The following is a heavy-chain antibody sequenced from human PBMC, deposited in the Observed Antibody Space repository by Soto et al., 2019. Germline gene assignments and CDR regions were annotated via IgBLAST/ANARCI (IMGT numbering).Heavy chain of an antibody. CDR3: XXXXGSGYRAFDY. D-gene: IGHD2-15*01. CDR2: VNPILSMS. J-gene: IGHJ4*02. CDR1: GDTFSFYS. Sequence: QVQLVQSGAEVKRPGSSVKVSCKASGDTFSFYSINWVRQAPGLGLEWMGRVNPILSMSNYAQRFQGRVXXXXXXSXXXAXXXXXXXXXXXXXMYXXXXXXGSGYRAFDYWGQGALVTVSS. V-gene: IGHV1-69*04.